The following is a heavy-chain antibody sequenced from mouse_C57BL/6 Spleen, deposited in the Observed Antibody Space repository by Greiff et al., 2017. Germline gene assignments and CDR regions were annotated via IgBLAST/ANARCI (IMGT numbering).Heavy chain of an antibody. J-gene: IGHJ2*01. V-gene: IGHV1-61*01. D-gene: IGHD1-1*01. CDR3: ARSGSSYPFYFDY. CDR2: IYPSDSET. CDR1: GYTFTSYW. Sequence: QVQLKQPGAELVRPGSSVKLSCKASGYTFTSYWMDWVKQRPGQGLEWIGNIYPSDSETHYNQKFKDKATLTVDKSSSTAYMQLSSLTSEDSAVYYCARSGSSYPFYFDYWGQGTTLTVSS.